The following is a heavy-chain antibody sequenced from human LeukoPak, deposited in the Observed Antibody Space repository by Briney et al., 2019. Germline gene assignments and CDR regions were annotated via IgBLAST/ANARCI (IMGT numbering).Heavy chain of an antibody. J-gene: IGHJ4*02. CDR3: ARVNDCSGGSCYSEYDY. D-gene: IGHD2-15*01. V-gene: IGHV1-2*02. Sequence: ASVKVSCKASGYTLDRYPINWLRQVPGQGLEWMGWINPNSGGTNYAQKFQGRVTMTRDTSISTAYMELSRLRSDDTAVYYCARVNDCSGGSCYSEYDYWGQGTLVTVSS. CDR1: GYTLDRYP. CDR2: INPNSGGT.